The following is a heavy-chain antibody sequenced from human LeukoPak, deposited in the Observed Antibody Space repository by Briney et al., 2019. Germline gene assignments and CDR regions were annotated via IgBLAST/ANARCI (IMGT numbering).Heavy chain of an antibody. D-gene: IGHD6-13*01. J-gene: IGHJ4*02. CDR1: GFTFDDYA. CDR3: AKDIRGGAAAGIDY. V-gene: IGHV3-43D*03. CDR2: ISWDGGST. Sequence: GGSLRLSCAASGFTFDDYAMRWVRQAPGKGLEWVSLISWDGGSTYYADSVKGRFTISRDNSKNSLYLQMNSLRAEDTALYYCAKDIRGGAAAGIDYWGQGTLVTVSS.